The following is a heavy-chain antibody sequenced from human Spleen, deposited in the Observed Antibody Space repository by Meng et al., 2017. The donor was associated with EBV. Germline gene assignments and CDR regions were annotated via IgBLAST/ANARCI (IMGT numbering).Heavy chain of an antibody. CDR1: EFTCSHYW. CDR2: TKEDGTIT. Sequence: VHQVDAVLPLVQSWASPRLSCAASEFTCSHYWRPWDRQAPGEGLVWVSRTKEDGTITNYADSVKCRFTISRDNARNTLYLQMNSLRVEDTAVYYCSRDLAGSDDYWGQGTLVTVSS. CDR3: SRDLAGSDDY. V-gene: IGHV3-74*01. D-gene: IGHD1-14*01. J-gene: IGHJ4*02.